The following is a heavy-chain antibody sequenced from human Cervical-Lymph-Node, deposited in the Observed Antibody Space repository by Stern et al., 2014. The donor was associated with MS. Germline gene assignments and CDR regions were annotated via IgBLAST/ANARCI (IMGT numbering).Heavy chain of an antibody. J-gene: IGHJ4*02. CDR1: GFTFSDYA. V-gene: IGHV3-23*04. Sequence: QLVQSGGGLVQPGGSLRLSCAASGFTFSDYAMSWVRQAPGQGLEWVSDISISGGSTFYADSVQGRFTISRDNYKNTLYLQMNSLRAEDTAVYYCAKDRELVVVAFDSWGQGTLVTVSS. D-gene: IGHD2-15*01. CDR3: AKDRELVVVAFDS. CDR2: ISISGGST.